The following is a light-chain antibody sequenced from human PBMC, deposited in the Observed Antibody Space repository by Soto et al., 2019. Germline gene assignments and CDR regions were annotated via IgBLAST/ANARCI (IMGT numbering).Light chain of an antibody. Sequence: EIVLTQSPGTLSLSPGERATLSCRASQSVANSYLAWFQQKPGQAPRLLIYGASSRATGIPDRFSSTESGTDFTLTISRLEPEDFAVYYCHQYGSSPYTFGQGTKLEF. CDR2: GAS. CDR1: QSVANSY. V-gene: IGKV3-20*01. J-gene: IGKJ2*01. CDR3: HQYGSSPYT.